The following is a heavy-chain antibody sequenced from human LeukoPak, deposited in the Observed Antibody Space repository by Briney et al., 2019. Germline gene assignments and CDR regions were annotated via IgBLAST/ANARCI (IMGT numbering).Heavy chain of an antibody. CDR2: IKQDGSEK. D-gene: IGHD5-12*01. CDR1: GFTFSSYW. Sequence: GGSLRLSCAPSGFTFSSYWMHWVRQAPGKGLEWVANIKQDGSEKYYVDSVKGRFTISRDNAKNSLYLQMNSLRAEDMALYYCAKDMEDSGYDGVGFDYWGQGTLVTVSS. V-gene: IGHV3-7*03. J-gene: IGHJ4*02. CDR3: AKDMEDSGYDGVGFDY.